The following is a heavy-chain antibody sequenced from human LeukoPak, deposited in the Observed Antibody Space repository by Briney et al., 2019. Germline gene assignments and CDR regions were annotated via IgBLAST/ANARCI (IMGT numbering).Heavy chain of an antibody. CDR2: IRYDGSSK. V-gene: IGHV3-30*02. CDR1: GFTFSNSW. Sequence: PGGSLRLSCAASGFTFSNSWMHWVRQAPGKGLEWVAFIRYDGSSKYYADSVKGRFTISRDNSKNTLYLQMNSLRAEDTAVYYCARDRNYDGSVYYEDDYFDYWGQGTLVTVSS. CDR3: ARDRNYDGSVYYEDDYFDY. J-gene: IGHJ4*02. D-gene: IGHD3-22*01.